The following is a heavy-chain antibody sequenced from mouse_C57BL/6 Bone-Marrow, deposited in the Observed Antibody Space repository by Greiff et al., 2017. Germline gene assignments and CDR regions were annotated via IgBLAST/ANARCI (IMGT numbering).Heavy chain of an antibody. CDR3: ARRFAY. J-gene: IGHJ3*01. V-gene: IGHV1-82*01. CDR1: GYAFSSSW. Sequence: VQLQQSGPELVKPGASVKISCKASGYAFSSSWLNWVKQRPGKGLEWIGRIYPGDGDTNYNGNFKGKATLTADKSSSTAYMQLSSLTSEDSAVYFCARRFAYWGQGTLVTVSA. CDR2: IYPGDGDT.